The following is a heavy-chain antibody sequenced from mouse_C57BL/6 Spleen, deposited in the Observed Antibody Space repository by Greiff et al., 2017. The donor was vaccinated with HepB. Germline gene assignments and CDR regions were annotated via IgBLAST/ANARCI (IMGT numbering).Heavy chain of an antibody. D-gene: IGHD2-2*01. CDR2: IYPGNSDT. J-gene: IGHJ3*01. CDR1: GYTFTSYW. Sequence: VQLKESGTVLARPGASVKMSCKTSGYTFTSYWMHWVKQRPGQGLEWIGAIYPGNSDTSYNQKFKGKAKLTAVTSAITAYMELSSLTNEDSAVYYCTGGGYDRGTWFAYWGQGTLVTVSA. V-gene: IGHV1-5*01. CDR3: TGGGYDRGTWFAY.